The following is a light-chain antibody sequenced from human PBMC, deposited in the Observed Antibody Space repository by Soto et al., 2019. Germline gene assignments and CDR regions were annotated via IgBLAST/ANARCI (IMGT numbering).Light chain of an antibody. J-gene: IGKJ4*01. CDR1: QGISSY. V-gene: IGKV1-9*01. CDR3: QQLNSYPLT. CDR2: GAS. Sequence: ILLTQSPTSLSASVGDRVTITCRASQGISSYLAWYQQKPGKAPKLLIYGASTLQGGVPSRFSGSGSGTDFTLTVSSLQPEDFATYYCQQLNSYPLTFGGGTKVDIK.